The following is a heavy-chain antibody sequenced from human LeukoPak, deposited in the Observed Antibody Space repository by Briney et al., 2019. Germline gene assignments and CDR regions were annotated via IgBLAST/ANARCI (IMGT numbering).Heavy chain of an antibody. J-gene: IGHJ4*02. D-gene: IGHD3-16*02. CDR3: ARESGYDYVWGSYRYFDY. V-gene: IGHV1-46*01. Sequence: ASVKVSCKSSGYTFTSYYMHWVRQAPGQGLEWMGIINPSGGSTSYAQKFQGRVPMTRDMSTSTVYMELSSLRSEDTAVYYCARESGYDYVWGSYRYFDYWGQGTLVTVSS. CDR1: GYTFTSYY. CDR2: INPSGGST.